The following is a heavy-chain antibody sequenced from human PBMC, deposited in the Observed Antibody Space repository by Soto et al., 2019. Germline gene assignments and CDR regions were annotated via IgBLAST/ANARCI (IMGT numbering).Heavy chain of an antibody. Sequence: SETLSLTCTVSGGSISSGDYYWSWIRQPPGKGLEWIGYIYYSGSTYYNPSLKSRVTISVDTSKNQFSLKLSSVTAADTAVYFGGRLVIEDYGMDVWGQGTTVTVSS. CDR3: GRLVIEDYGMDV. CDR2: IYYSGST. V-gene: IGHV4-30-4*01. J-gene: IGHJ6*02. CDR1: GGSISSGDYY. D-gene: IGHD3-9*01.